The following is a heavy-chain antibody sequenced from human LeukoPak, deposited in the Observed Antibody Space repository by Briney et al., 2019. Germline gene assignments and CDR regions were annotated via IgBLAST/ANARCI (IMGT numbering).Heavy chain of an antibody. Sequence: PGRSLRLSSAASGFTFSSYGMHWVRQAPGKGLEWVAVIWYDGSNKYYADSVKGRFTISRDNSKNTLYLQMNSLRAEDTAVYYCAKNPRSYDSSGYYYPDPWGQGTLVTVSS. V-gene: IGHV3-33*06. D-gene: IGHD3-22*01. CDR3: AKNPRSYDSSGYYYPDP. J-gene: IGHJ5*02. CDR2: IWYDGSNK. CDR1: GFTFSSYG.